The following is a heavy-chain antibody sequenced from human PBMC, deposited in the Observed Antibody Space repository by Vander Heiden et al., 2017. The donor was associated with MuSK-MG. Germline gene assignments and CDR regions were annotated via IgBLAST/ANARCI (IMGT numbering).Heavy chain of an antibody. CDR2: IYYSGST. V-gene: IGHV4-59*01. CDR3: ASSVWSYYGDWFDY. Sequence: QVQLQASGPGLVKPSETLSLTCTVSGGSISSYYWSWIRQPPGQGLEWMGYIYYSGSTNYTPSLKRRVTISVDTSKNQFSLKLSSVTAADTAVYYCASSVWSYYGDWFDYWGHGT. D-gene: IGHD1-26*01. J-gene: IGHJ4*03. CDR1: GGSISSYY.